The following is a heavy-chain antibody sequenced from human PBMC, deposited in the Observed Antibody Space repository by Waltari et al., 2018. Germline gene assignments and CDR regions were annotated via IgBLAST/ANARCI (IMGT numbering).Heavy chain of an antibody. Sequence: QVHLVQSGAEVKKPGASVTVSCKASENTFTDYHIHGVRQAPGQGLEWMGWINPNSGGPNFSQKCRGRVSMTRDTSITTAYLELSRLRSDDTAFYYCARAPVYTSGWYYFNYWGQGSLVTVSS. CDR3: ARAPVYTSGWYYFNY. CDR1: ENTFTDYH. D-gene: IGHD6-19*01. J-gene: IGHJ4*02. CDR2: INPNSGGP. V-gene: IGHV1-2*02.